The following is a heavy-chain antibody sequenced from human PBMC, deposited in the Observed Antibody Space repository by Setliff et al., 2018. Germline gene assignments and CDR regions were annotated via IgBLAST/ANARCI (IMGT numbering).Heavy chain of an antibody. CDR3: MRDFGAYLIDN. CDR2: KYYSGST. V-gene: IGHV4-59*12. D-gene: IGHD3-10*01. J-gene: IGHJ4*02. Sequence: SETLSLTCTVSGSSFSSYSWSWIRQPPGKGLEWIGYKYYSGSTNSNPSLKSRVTISVDTSKNQFSLKLSSVTAADTAVYYCMRDFGAYLIDNWGQGTLVTVSS. CDR1: GSSFSSYS.